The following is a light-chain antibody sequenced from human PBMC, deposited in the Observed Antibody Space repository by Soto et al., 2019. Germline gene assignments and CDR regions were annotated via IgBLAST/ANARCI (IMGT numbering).Light chain of an antibody. CDR1: RSDIGGYNY. CDR3: SSYTTITTLVV. V-gene: IGLV2-14*01. Sequence: QSVLTQPASVSGSPGQSITISCTGTRSDIGGYNYVSWYQQLPGKAPKLIIYEVSSRPSGVSFRFSGSKSGNTASLTISGLQAEDEADYYCSSYTTITTLVVFGAGTKVTVL. J-gene: IGLJ2*01. CDR2: EVS.